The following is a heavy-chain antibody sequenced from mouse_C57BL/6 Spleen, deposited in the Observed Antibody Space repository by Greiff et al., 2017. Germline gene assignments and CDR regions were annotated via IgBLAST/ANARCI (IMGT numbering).Heavy chain of an antibody. CDR3: AGLRRGLAMDY. Sequence: QVQLQQSGAELVKPGASVKISCKASGYAFSSYWMNWVKQRPGKGLEWIGQIYPGDGDTNYNGKFKGKATLTADKSSSTAYMQLSSLTSEDSAVYFCAGLRRGLAMDYWGQGTSVTVSS. CDR2: IYPGDGDT. D-gene: IGHD2-4*01. J-gene: IGHJ4*01. CDR1: GYAFSSYW. V-gene: IGHV1-80*01.